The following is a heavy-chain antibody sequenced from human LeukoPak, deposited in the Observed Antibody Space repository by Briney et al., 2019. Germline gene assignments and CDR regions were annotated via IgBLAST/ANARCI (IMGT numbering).Heavy chain of an antibody. Sequence: GASVKVSCKASGGTFSGYAVIWVRQAPGQGLERMGGTVPLKYAQKFQGRVTITTDESTSTAFMELSSLTSDDTAVYFCARAPYGVYSGDYYSYYMDVWGKGTTVTVSS. CDR3: ARAPYGVYSGDYYSYYMDV. CDR2: TVPL. V-gene: IGHV1-69*05. CDR1: GGTFSGYA. J-gene: IGHJ6*03. D-gene: IGHD4/OR15-4a*01.